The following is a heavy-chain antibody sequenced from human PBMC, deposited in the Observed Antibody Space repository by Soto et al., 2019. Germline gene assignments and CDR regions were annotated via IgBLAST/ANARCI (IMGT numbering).Heavy chain of an antibody. CDR3: AKDREHYYDSSGYIDAFDI. D-gene: IGHD3-22*01. J-gene: IGHJ3*02. CDR1: GFTFSSYA. V-gene: IGHV3-23*01. Sequence: PGGSLRLSCAASGFTFSSYAMSWVRQAPGKGLEWVSAISGSGGSTYYADSVKGRFTISRDNSKNTLYLQMNSLGAEDTAVYYCAKDREHYYDSSGYIDAFDIWGQGTMVTVSS. CDR2: ISGSGGST.